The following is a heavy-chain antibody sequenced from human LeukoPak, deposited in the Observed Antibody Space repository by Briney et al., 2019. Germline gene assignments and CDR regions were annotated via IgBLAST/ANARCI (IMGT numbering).Heavy chain of an antibody. CDR2: IYPGDSDT. V-gene: IGHV5-51*01. CDR1: GYIFDKYW. J-gene: IGHJ4*02. D-gene: IGHD4-11*01. Sequence: PGESLKISCQASGYIFDKYWIGWVRQVPGKGLEWMGIIYPGDSDTKYGPPFQGQVTISVDKSINTVYLQWIRLKASDTAMYFCARRFGERLYSNNDAFDSWGQGTLVTVSS. CDR3: ARRFGERLYSNNDAFDS.